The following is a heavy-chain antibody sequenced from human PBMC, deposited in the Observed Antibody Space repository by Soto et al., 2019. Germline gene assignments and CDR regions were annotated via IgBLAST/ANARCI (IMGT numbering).Heavy chain of an antibody. Sequence: QVQLVESGGGVVQPGRSLRLSCAASGFSISRSAMHWVRQAPGKGLEWVAVIAYDGSNRWYADSAKGRFTISRDYSKNTVYLQMSSLRGEDTAVYYCARDLQAGTDNVNWFAPWGQGTLVTVSS. CDR3: ARDLQAGTDNVNWFAP. CDR2: IAYDGSNR. D-gene: IGHD1-1*01. J-gene: IGHJ5*02. CDR1: GFSISRSA. V-gene: IGHV3-30*04.